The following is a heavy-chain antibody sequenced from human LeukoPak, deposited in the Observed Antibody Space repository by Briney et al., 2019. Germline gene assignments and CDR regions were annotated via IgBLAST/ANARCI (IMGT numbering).Heavy chain of an antibody. Sequence: GGSLRLSCAASGFILSNHWMTWVRQAPGKGPEWVANMNKDGSEEYYVDSVKGRFTIFKDTAKNSLYLQMNNLRVEDTALYYCARNNDMDVWGQGTTVVVSS. CDR2: MNKDGSEE. CDR3: ARNNDMDV. J-gene: IGHJ6*02. D-gene: IGHD1/OR15-1a*01. CDR1: GFILSNHW. V-gene: IGHV3-7*03.